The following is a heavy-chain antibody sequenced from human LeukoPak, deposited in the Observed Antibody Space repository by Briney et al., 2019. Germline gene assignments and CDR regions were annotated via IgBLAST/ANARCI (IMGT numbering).Heavy chain of an antibody. Sequence: PGGSLRLSCAASGFTFSSYGMSWVRQAPGKGLEWVSTISSSGGSIYYADSVKGRFTISRDNSKNTLYLQMNSLRAEDTAVYYCARGGEGYDYSAAIKFAYYYYMDVWGKGTTVTVSS. D-gene: IGHD5-12*01. CDR2: ISSSGGSI. CDR1: GFTFSSYG. J-gene: IGHJ6*03. CDR3: ARGGEGYDYSAAIKFAYYYYMDV. V-gene: IGHV3-23*01.